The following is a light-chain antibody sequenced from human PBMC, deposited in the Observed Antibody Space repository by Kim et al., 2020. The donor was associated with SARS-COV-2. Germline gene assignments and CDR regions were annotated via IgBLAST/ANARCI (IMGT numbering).Light chain of an antibody. V-gene: IGKV3-11*01. CDR3: QQRSNWPPLT. J-gene: IGKJ4*01. Sequence: EIVLTQSPATLSLSPGERATLSCRASPSVSSYLAWYQQKPGQAPRLLIYDASNRATGIPARFSGSGSGTDFTLTISSLEPEDFAVYYCQQRSNWPPLTFGGGTKVDIK. CDR2: DAS. CDR1: PSVSSY.